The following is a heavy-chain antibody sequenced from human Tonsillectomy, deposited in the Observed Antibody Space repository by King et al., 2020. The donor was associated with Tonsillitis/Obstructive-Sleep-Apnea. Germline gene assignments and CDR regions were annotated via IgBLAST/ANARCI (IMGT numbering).Heavy chain of an antibody. D-gene: IGHD6-19*01. CDR2: MNPNSGNT. J-gene: IGHJ3*02. CDR3: ARDIAVAGTRAFDI. V-gene: IGHV1-8*01. CDR1: GYTFTSYD. Sequence: VQLVESGAEVKKPGASVKVSCTASGYTFTSYDINWVRQATGQGLEWMGWMNPNSGNTGYAQRFQGRVTMTRNTSISTAYMELSSLRSEDTAVYYCARDIAVAGTRAFDIWGQGTIVTVSS.